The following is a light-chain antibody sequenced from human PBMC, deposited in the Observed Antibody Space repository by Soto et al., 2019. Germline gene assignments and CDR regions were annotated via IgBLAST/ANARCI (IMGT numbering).Light chain of an antibody. V-gene: IGLV1-47*01. Sequence: SVLTQPPSASGTPGQRVTISCSGSSSNIGTYYVFWYQQLQGTAPKLLIYRNNQRPYGVPDRFSGSKFDNSASLAISGLRSEDEADYYCVAWDDSLSEWVFGGGTKLTVL. J-gene: IGLJ3*02. CDR3: VAWDDSLSEWV. CDR2: RNN. CDR1: SSNIGTYY.